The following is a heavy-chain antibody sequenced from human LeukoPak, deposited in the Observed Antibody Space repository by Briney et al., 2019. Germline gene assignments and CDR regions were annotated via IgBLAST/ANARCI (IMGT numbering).Heavy chain of an antibody. J-gene: IGHJ4*02. Sequence: SSETLSLTCTVSGGSISGSSYYWAWVRQPPGKGLSWVGSGFYSGSAYSNPSLKSRVTISVDTSRNQFSLNLSSVTAADTAVYYCARLRGAMTPVTSDFDYWGQGTLVTVSS. V-gene: IGHV4-39*01. D-gene: IGHD4-17*01. CDR2: GFYSGSA. CDR3: ARLRGAMTPVTSDFDY. CDR1: GGSISGSSYY.